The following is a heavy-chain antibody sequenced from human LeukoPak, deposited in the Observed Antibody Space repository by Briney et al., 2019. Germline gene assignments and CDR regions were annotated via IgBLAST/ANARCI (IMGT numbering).Heavy chain of an antibody. CDR3: ARDLWTGGSPYFDS. V-gene: IGHV1-2*02. J-gene: IGHJ4*02. D-gene: IGHD2-15*01. CDR2: INPNGGGT. Sequence: ASVKVSCKASGYTFIGHYIHWVRQAPGLGLEWMGWINPNGGGTTYAQKFQGRVTMTRDTSSSTVYMELRRLRYDDTAVYYCARDLWTGGSPYFDSWGQGSLVTVSS. CDR1: GYTFIGHY.